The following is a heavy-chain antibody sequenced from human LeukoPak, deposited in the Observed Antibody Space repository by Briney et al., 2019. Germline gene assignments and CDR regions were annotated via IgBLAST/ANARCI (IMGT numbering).Heavy chain of an antibody. CDR2: IYYSGST. J-gene: IGHJ4*02. V-gene: IGHV4-30-4*08. CDR3: ARGPIFGVVIGFDY. Sequence: SQTLSLTCAVSGGSISSGGYSWSWIRQPPGKGLEWIGYIYYSGSTYYNPSLKSRVTISVDTSKNQFSLKLSSVTAADTAVYYCARGPIFGVVIGFDYWGQGTLVTVSS. CDR1: GGSISSGGYS. D-gene: IGHD3-3*01.